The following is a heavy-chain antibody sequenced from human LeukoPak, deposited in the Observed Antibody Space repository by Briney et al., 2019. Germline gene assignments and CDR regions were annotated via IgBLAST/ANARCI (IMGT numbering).Heavy chain of an antibody. V-gene: IGHV3-23*01. J-gene: IGHJ6*04. CDR3: AKDPSMVRGVPGV. CDR1: GFTFSSYG. D-gene: IGHD3-10*01. CDR2: ISGSGGST. Sequence: GGSLRLSCAASGFTFSSYGMSWVRQAPGKGLEWVSAISGSGGSTYYADSVKGRFTISRDNSKNTLYLQMNSLRAEDTAVYYCAKDPSMVRGVPGVWGKGTTVTTSS.